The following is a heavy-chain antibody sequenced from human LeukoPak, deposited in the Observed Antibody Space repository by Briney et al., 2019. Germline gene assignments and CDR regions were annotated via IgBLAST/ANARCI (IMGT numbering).Heavy chain of an antibody. Sequence: PSETLSLTCTVSGGSISSSSYYWGWIRQTPGKGLEWIGSNYSGSTHYNPSLKSRVTISVDRSKNQFSLKLSSVTAADTAVYYCARVNSGGSCYDYWGQGTLVTVSS. CDR1: GGSISSSSYY. D-gene: IGHD2-15*01. J-gene: IGHJ4*02. CDR3: ARVNSGGSCYDY. V-gene: IGHV4-39*01. CDR2: NYSGST.